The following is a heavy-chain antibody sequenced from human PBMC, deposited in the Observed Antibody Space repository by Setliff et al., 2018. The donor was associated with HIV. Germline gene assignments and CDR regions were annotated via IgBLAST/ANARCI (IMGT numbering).Heavy chain of an antibody. CDR1: GGSISSSNW. CDR2: IYHNGNT. D-gene: IGHD4-17*01. CDR3: ARDWRAYGVLGS. V-gene: IGHV4-4*02. Sequence: PSETLSLTCAVSGGSISSSNWWSWVRQPPGKGLEWIGEIYHNGNTNYSPSLKNRVTMSVDNSKNQFSLMVRPVTAADTAVYYCARDWRAYGVLGSWGQGMLVTVSS. J-gene: IGHJ4*02.